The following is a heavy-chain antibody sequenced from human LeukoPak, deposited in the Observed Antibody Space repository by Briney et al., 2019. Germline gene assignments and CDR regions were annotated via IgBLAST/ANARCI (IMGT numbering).Heavy chain of an antibody. V-gene: IGHV4-39*01. Sequence: PSETLSLTCTVVSGGSISSSSYYWGWIRQPPGKGLEWIGSFYYSGSTYYNPSLKSRVTISVDTSKNQFSLKPSSVTAADTAVYYCARHDRFDYWGQGTLVTVSS. CDR1: GGSISSSSYY. J-gene: IGHJ4*02. CDR2: FYYSGST. D-gene: IGHD1-14*01. CDR3: ARHDRFDY.